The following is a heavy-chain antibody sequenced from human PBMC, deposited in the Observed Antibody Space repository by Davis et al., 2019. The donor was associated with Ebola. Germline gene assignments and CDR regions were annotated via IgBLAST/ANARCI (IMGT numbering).Heavy chain of an antibody. V-gene: IGHV3-73*01. J-gene: IGHJ4*02. CDR2: IRSKANSYAT. Sequence: GESLKISCAASGFTFSGSAMHWVRQASGKGLEWVGRIRSKANSYATAYAASVKGRFTISRDDSKNTAYLQMNSLRAEDTAVYYCARGVMITFGGVIVRSYYFDYWGQGTLVTVSS. CDR1: GFTFSGSA. D-gene: IGHD3-16*02. CDR3: ARGVMITFGGVIVRSYYFDY.